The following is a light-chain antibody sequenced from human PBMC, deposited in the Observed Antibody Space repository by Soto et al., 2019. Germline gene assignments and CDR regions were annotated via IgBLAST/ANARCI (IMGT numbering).Light chain of an antibody. Sequence: HSALTQPPSVSGTPGQRVSISCSGSRPNIGINAVDWYHQLPGTAPKVHIYANNQRPSGVPDRFSGSKSGTSASLAINGLQSDDEAHYYCAAWDDSLNSLDFGGGTKVTVL. CDR3: AAWDDSLNSLD. CDR1: RPNIGINA. V-gene: IGLV1-44*01. J-gene: IGLJ2*01. CDR2: ANN.